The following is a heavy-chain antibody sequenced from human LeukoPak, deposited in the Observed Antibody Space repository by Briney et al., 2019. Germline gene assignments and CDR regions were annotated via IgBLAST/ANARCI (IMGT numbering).Heavy chain of an antibody. D-gene: IGHD3-3*01. Sequence: PSETLSLTCAVYGGSFSGYYWSWIRQPPGKGLEWIGEINHSGSTNYNPSLKSRVTISVDTSKSQFSLKLSSVTAADTAVYYCARASRGGFWSGYYPFDYWGQGTLVTVSS. J-gene: IGHJ4*02. CDR1: GGSFSGYY. CDR2: INHSGST. V-gene: IGHV4-34*01. CDR3: ARASRGGFWSGYYPFDY.